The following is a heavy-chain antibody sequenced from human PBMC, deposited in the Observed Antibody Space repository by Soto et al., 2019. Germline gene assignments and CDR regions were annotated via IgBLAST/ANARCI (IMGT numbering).Heavy chain of an antibody. J-gene: IGHJ5*02. CDR1: GFTFSSYG. CDR2: ISYDGSNK. CDR3: AKELGGGRGFGIRDWLDP. V-gene: IGHV3-30*18. Sequence: QVQLVESGGGVVQPGRSLRLSCAASGFTFSSYGMHWVRQAPGKGLEWVAVISYDGSNKYYADSVKGRFTISRDNSKNRLYLQRNSLRAEETGVYYCAKELGGGRGFGIRDWLDPWGQGTLVTVSS. D-gene: IGHD3-16*01.